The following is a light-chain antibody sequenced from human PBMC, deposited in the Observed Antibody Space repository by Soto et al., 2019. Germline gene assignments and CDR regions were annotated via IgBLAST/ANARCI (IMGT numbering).Light chain of an antibody. CDR3: QQRSKWPLT. J-gene: IGKJ4*01. CDR1: QSVSSY. CDR2: GAS. Sequence: EIVLTQSPATLSLSPGERATLSCRASQSVSSYLAWYQQKPGQAPRLLIYGASNRATGIPARFSGSGSGKDFTLTISSLEPEDFVGYFCQQRSKWPLTFGGGTKVEIK. V-gene: IGKV3-11*01.